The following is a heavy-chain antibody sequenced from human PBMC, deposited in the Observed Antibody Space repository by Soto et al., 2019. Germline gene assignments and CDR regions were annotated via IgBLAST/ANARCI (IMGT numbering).Heavy chain of an antibody. CDR3: AAAFSSSWYLTTDY. Sequence: ASVKVSCKASGYTFITYGISWVRQAPGQGLEWIGWIVVGSGNTNYAQKFQERVTITRDMSTSTAYMELSSLRSEDTAVYYCAAAFSSSWYLTTDYWGQGTLVTVSS. D-gene: IGHD6-13*01. J-gene: IGHJ4*02. V-gene: IGHV1-58*02. CDR2: IVVGSGNT. CDR1: GYTFITYG.